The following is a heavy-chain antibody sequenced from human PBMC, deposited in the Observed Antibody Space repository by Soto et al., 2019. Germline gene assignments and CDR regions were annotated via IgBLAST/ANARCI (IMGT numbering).Heavy chain of an antibody. CDR3: AREPLGGGYSYCHYSADGMDV. Sequence: QVQLVQSGAEVKKPGSSVKVSCKASGGTFSSYAISWVRQAPGQGLEWMGGIIPIFGTANYAQKFQGRVKINTDGAPITAYMEPSTVKIEESTVYYWAREPLGGGYSYCHYSADGMDVWGQGTTVTVSS. D-gene: IGHD5-18*01. CDR2: IIPIFGTA. J-gene: IGHJ6*02. CDR1: GGTFSSYA. V-gene: IGHV1-69*05.